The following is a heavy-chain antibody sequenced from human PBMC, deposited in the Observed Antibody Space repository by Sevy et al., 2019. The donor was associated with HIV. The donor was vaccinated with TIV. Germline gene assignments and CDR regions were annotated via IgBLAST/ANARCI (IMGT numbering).Heavy chain of an antibody. V-gene: IGHV3-23*01. CDR1: GFTFSSFD. CDR3: ARPTPRIAPSSAAFFDY. CDR2: INGRGGSA. Sequence: GGSLRLSCAASGFTFSSFDMSWVRHIPGKGLEWVSIINGRGGSAYYADSVKGRFTLSRDNSNNTVFLQMNRLRDEDTAVYYCARPTPRIAPSSAAFFDYWGQGTLVTVSS. J-gene: IGHJ4*02. D-gene: IGHD1-26*01.